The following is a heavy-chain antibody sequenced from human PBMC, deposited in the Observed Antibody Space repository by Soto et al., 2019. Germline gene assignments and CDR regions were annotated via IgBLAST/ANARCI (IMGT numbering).Heavy chain of an antibody. D-gene: IGHD5-12*01. CDR1: GDTISIYA. CDR3: AREGVAPYYYYGMDV. CDR2: IIPIFGTA. Sequence: SVKVSCKGSGDTISIYAVSWVRKTPRQGLEWMGGIIPIFGTANYAQKFQGRVTMTTDTSTSTVHMEVRSLRSDDTAVYYCAREGVAPYYYYGMDVLGQGTPVTVSS. J-gene: IGHJ6*02. V-gene: IGHV1-69*05.